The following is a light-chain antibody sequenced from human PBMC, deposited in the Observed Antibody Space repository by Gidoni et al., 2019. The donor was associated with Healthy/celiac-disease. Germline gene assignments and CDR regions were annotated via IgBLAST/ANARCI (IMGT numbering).Light chain of an antibody. CDR1: SSNIGAGYD. CDR2: GNS. Sequence: QSVLTQPPSVSGAPGPRVTISCTGSSSNIGAGYDVHWYQQLPGTAPKLLIYGNSNRPSGVPDRFSGSKSGTSASLAITGLQAEEEADYYCQSYDSSLSAVVFGGGTKLTVL. CDR3: QSYDSSLSAVV. J-gene: IGLJ2*01. V-gene: IGLV1-40*01.